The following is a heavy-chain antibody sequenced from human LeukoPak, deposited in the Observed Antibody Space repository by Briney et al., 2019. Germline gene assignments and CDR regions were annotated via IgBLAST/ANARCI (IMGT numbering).Heavy chain of an antibody. CDR1: GGALSSSSHQ. D-gene: IGHD3-3*01. V-gene: IGHV4-39*07. CDR3: ARDVTVLGVVSDC. CDR2: IYYSGST. Sequence: SGAPSLPRPVFGGALSSSSHQWGWGRPPPREGGGWIGSIYYSGSTYYNPSLKSRVTVSVDTSKNQFSLKLRSVTAADTAVYYCARDVTVLGVVSDCWGQGTLVTVSS. J-gene: IGHJ4*02.